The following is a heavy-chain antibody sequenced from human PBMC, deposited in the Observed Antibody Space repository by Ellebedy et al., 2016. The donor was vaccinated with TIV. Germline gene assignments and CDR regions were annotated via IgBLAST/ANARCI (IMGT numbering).Heavy chain of an antibody. Sequence: GGSLRLXXQASGYNFLGYWVAWVRQMPGKGLEWMGMVYPGDSDIRYSPSFRGQVTISADNSISTAYLQWSSLKASDTAMYFCARHPGIAGPGDYWGQGTLVTVSS. CDR3: ARHPGIAGPGDY. CDR2: VYPGDSDI. J-gene: IGHJ4*02. CDR1: GYNFLGYW. D-gene: IGHD6-13*01. V-gene: IGHV5-51*01.